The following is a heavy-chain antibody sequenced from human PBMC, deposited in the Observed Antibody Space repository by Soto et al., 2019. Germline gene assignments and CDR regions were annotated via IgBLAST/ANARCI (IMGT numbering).Heavy chain of an antibody. CDR2: ISSSDGST. D-gene: IGHD2-8*01. Sequence: PGGSLRLSCAASGFTFTSYAMSWVRQAPGKGLEWVSGISSSDGSTYYADSVKGRFTISRDNSKNTVYLQMNSLRVEDTAMYYCARQYTKSTDGDYWGQGTLVTVSS. CDR1: GFTFTSYA. V-gene: IGHV3-23*01. J-gene: IGHJ4*02. CDR3: ARQYTKSTDGDY.